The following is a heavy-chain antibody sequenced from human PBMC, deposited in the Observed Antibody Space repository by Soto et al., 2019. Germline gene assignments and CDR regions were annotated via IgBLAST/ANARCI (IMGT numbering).Heavy chain of an antibody. J-gene: IGHJ5*02. D-gene: IGHD2-21*01. Sequence: EVQLLESGGGLVQPGGSLRLSCAASGFTFNSYAMSWVRQAPGKGLEWVSSISGNGGDTYYADSVKGRFTVSRDNSKNTLYLQMNSVRAEDTAIYDCAKGLNIPFDPWGQGTLVTVSS. CDR1: GFTFNSYA. V-gene: IGHV3-23*01. CDR3: AKGLNIPFDP. CDR2: ISGNGGDT.